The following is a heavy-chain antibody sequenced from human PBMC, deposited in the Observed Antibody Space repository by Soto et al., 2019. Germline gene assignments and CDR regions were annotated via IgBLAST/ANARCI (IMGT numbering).Heavy chain of an antibody. CDR1: GGSISSYY. V-gene: IGHV4-59*01. D-gene: IGHD1-26*01. J-gene: IGHJ4*02. CDR2: IYYRGGT. Sequence: SETLSLTCTVSGGSISSYYWSWIRQPPGKGLEWIDYIYYRGGTNYNPSLKSRVTMSVDTSKNQFSLSLSSVTAADTAVYYCATKIVGTPYYFDYWGQGSLVTVSS. CDR3: ATKIVGTPYYFDY.